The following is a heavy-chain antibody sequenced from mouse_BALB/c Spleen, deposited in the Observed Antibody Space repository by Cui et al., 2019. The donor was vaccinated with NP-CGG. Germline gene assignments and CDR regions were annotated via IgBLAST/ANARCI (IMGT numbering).Heavy chain of an antibody. CDR1: GYTFTSYL. CDR3: ARYDYYGSSYFDY. CDR2: IDPNSGGT. D-gene: IGHD1-1*01. V-gene: IGHV1-72*01. Sequence: QVQLQQPGAEPVNPGASVKLSCKASGYTFTSYLMHWVMQRPGRGLEWIGRIDPNSGGTKYNEKFKSKATLTVDKPSSTVYMQLSSLTSEDSAVYYCARYDYYGSSYFDYWGQGTTLTVSS. J-gene: IGHJ2*01.